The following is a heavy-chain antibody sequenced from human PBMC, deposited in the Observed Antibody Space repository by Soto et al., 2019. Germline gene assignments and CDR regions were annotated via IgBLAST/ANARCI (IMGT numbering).Heavy chain of an antibody. CDR3: AKRRGVGLTRSRFDY. J-gene: IGHJ4*02. CDR1: GYTFNRHS. V-gene: IGHV1-46*02. Sequence: QVQLVQSGAEVRKPGASVKVSCKASGYTFNRHSIQWVRQAPGLGLEWMGMIDPSGGDTNYAKKFQGIVTLTSDTSTSTVYMELSSLRYEDTAVYYCAKRRGVGLTRSRFDYWGPGTLVIVSS. D-gene: IGHD1-26*01. CDR2: IDPSGGDT.